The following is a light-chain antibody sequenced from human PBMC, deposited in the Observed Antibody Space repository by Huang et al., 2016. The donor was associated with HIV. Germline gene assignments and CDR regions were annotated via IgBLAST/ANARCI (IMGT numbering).Light chain of an antibody. CDR1: QSVSGN. Sequence: IVLTQSPATLSVSPVERATLSCRASQSVSGNLAWYQQKPGQAPRLLIFGASTRATGVPAKFRGSGSGTEFTLTITSLQSEDFAIYYCQQYNDWPITFGPGTKVDMK. V-gene: IGKV3-15*01. CDR3: QQYNDWPIT. CDR2: GAS. J-gene: IGKJ3*01.